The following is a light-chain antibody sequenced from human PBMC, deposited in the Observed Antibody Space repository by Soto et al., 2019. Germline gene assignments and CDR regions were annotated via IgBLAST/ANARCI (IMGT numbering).Light chain of an antibody. CDR3: QQYNNWT. CDR1: QTVSTN. V-gene: IGKV3-15*01. J-gene: IGKJ1*01. Sequence: EIVLTQSPGTLSLSPGERATLSCRASQTVSTNYLAWYQQKPGQAPRLLIYGASTRATGIPARFSGSGSGTEFTLTISSLQSEDFAVYYCQQYNNWTFGQGPKVDIK. CDR2: GAS.